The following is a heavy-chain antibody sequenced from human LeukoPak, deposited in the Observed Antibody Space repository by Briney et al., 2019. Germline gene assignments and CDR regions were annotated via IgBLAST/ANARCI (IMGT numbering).Heavy chain of an antibody. CDR1: GGSISSYY. J-gene: IGHJ4*02. CDR2: IYHSGST. V-gene: IGHV4-59*01. D-gene: IGHD5-18*01. Sequence: SETLSLTCTVSGGSISSYYWSWIRQPPGKGLEWIGYIYHSGSTIYNPSLKSRFTISVDPSKNQFSLKLSSVTAADTAVYYCARDKQPGDYWGQGALVTVSS. CDR3: ARDKQPGDY.